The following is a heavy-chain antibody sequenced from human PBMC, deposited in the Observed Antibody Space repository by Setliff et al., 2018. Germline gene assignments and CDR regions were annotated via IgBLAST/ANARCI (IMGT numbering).Heavy chain of an antibody. D-gene: IGHD4-17*01. J-gene: IGHJ3*02. CDR2: ISAYNGNT. V-gene: IGHV1-18*01. CDR1: GYTFTSYG. Sequence: ASVKVSCKASGYTFTSYGVSWVRQAPGQGLEWMGWISAYNGNTNSAQKLQGRVTMTTDTSTSTAYIELRSLRSDDTAVYYCARDSPTVVTHIRAFDIWGQGTMVTVSS. CDR3: ARDSPTVVTHIRAFDI.